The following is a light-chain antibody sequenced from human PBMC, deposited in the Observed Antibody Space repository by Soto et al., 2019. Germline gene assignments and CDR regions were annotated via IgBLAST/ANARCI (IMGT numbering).Light chain of an antibody. CDR2: GAS. CDR1: QNINIY. V-gene: IGKV1-39*01. Sequence: QLTQSPSSLSASVGDRVTVTCRASQNINIYLNWYQQKPGKAPTLLIYGASSLQSGVPSRFSGGGSRTDFTLTISSLQAEDFATYYCQQSYRSPYTFGQGTRLEI. J-gene: IGKJ2*01. CDR3: QQSYRSPYT.